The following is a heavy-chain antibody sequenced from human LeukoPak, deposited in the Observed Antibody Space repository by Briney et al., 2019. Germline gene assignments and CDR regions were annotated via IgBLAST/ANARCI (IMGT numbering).Heavy chain of an antibody. J-gene: IGHJ4*02. V-gene: IGHV3-7*01. CDR2: INGDGSEK. CDR3: ARDHPFLEWLLFFDY. CDR1: GFTFSRFW. D-gene: IGHD3-3*02. Sequence: GGSLRLSCAASGFTFSRFWMTWVRQAPGKGLEYMANINGDGSEKYYVDSVKGRFTISRDNAKNSLYLQMNSLRAEDTAVYYCARDHPFLEWLLFFDYWGQGTLVTVSS.